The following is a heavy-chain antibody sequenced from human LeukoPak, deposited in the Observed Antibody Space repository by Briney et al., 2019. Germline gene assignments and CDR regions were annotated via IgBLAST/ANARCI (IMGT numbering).Heavy chain of an antibody. Sequence: GASVKVSCKASGYSFTTYHIHWVRQAPGQGLEWMGIIKDSGTTIYPQKFQGRVTMTRDTSTSTVYMEVSSLRSEDTAVYYCARESPYTFYFDYWGQGTLVTVS. V-gene: IGHV1-46*01. CDR2: IKDSGTT. CDR3: ARESPYTFYFDY. D-gene: IGHD3-16*01. CDR1: GYSFTTYH. J-gene: IGHJ4*02.